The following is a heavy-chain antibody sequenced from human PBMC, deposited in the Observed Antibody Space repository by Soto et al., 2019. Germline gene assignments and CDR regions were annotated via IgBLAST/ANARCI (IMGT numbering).Heavy chain of an antibody. CDR2: ISAYNGIT. CDR3: ARGHCNTGSCYVEGGWFDP. D-gene: IGHD2-2*01. Sequence: QVQLVQSGAEVKMPGAPVKVSCKASGYTFTSYGINWVRQAPGQGLEWIAWISAYNGITKYAQKFQGRVTMTTDTSTSTAYMELRSLRSDDTAVYYCARGHCNTGSCYVEGGWFDPWGQGTLVTVSS. V-gene: IGHV1-18*01. J-gene: IGHJ5*02. CDR1: GYTFTSYG.